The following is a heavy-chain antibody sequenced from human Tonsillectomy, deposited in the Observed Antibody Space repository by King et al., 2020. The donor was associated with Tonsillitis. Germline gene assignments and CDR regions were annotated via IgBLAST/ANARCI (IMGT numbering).Heavy chain of an antibody. Sequence: VQLVQSGAEVQKPGSSVKVSCKASGDTFKDFAITWVRQAPGQGLEWMGGIIPNIDTTKYARKFQGRVTLTADESTSTAYLEMRSLRSEDTAVYYCARGWEQWLLHFYGMDVWGQGTTVTVSS. D-gene: IGHD6-19*01. CDR1: GDTFKDFA. CDR2: IIPNIDTT. J-gene: IGHJ6*02. CDR3: ARGWEQWLLHFYGMDV. V-gene: IGHV1-69*01.